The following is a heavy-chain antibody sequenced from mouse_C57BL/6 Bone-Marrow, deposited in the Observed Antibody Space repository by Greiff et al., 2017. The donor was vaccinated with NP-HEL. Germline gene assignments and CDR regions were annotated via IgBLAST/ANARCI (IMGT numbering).Heavy chain of an antibody. V-gene: IGHV7-1*01. CDR1: GFTFSDFY. Sequence: EVQLVESGGGLVQSGRSLRLSCATSGFTFSDFYMEWVRQAPGKGLEWIAASRNKANDYTTEYSASVKGRFIVSRDTSQSILYLQMNALRAEDTAIYYCARDETAYAMDYWGQGTSVTVSS. J-gene: IGHJ4*01. D-gene: IGHD4-1*01. CDR3: ARDETAYAMDY. CDR2: SRNKANDYTT.